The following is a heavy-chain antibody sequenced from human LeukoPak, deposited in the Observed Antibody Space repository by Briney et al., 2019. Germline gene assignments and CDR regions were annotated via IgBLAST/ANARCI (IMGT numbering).Heavy chain of an antibody. CDR2: ISGSGGST. J-gene: IGHJ4*02. D-gene: IGHD6-19*01. CDR3: AKEPGRYSSGWYDY. Sequence: ETLSLTCTVSGGSINSYFWSWIRQPPGKGLEWVSAISGSGGSTYYADSVKGRFTISRDNSKNTLYLQMNSLRAEDTAVYYCAKEPGRYSSGWYDYWGQGTLVTVSS. CDR1: GGSINSYF. V-gene: IGHV3-23*01.